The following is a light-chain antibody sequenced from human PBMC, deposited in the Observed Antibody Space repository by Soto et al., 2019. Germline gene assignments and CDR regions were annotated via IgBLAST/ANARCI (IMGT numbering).Light chain of an antibody. CDR3: QSYDSSLSGYV. J-gene: IGLJ1*01. CDR1: SPNIGAGFD. Sequence: QSVLTQPPSVSGAPGQRVTISCTGSSPNIGAGFDVHWYQQLPGTAPKLVIYGNNNRPSGVPDRFSGSKSGTSASLAITGLQAEDEADYYCQSYDSSLSGYVFGTGTKGTVL. CDR2: GNN. V-gene: IGLV1-40*01.